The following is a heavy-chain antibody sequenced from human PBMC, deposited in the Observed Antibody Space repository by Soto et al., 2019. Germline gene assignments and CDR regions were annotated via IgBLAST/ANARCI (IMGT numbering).Heavy chain of an antibody. Sequence: LSLTCSVSGDSISRIDYYWTWIRQHPEKGLEWIGNIYFRGNTYYSPSLESRLTISVDTSKNQFSLKLTSVTAADTAVYYCAREGGSYDSGGYLIRGAFDIWGQGTMVTVS. D-gene: IGHD3-22*01. V-gene: IGHV4-31*03. CDR2: IYFRGNT. CDR3: AREGGSYDSGGYLIRGAFDI. CDR1: GDSISRIDYY. J-gene: IGHJ3*02.